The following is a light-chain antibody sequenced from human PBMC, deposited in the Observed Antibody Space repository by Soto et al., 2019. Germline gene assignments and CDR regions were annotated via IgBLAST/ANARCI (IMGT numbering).Light chain of an antibody. CDR2: EVN. CDR3: SSYAGSSNV. J-gene: IGLJ1*01. CDR1: SXDVGGYNY. Sequence: QSVLPQPPSASGSPGQSVAIYCTGTSXDVGGYNYVSWYQQHPGKAPKLMIYEVNKRPSGVPDRFSGSKSGNTASLTVSGLQAEDEADYYCSSYAGSSNVFGTGTKVTVL. V-gene: IGLV2-8*01.